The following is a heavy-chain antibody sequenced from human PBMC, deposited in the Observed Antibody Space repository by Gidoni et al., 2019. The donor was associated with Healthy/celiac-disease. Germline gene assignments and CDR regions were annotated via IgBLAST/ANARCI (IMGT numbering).Heavy chain of an antibody. CDR3: ARARTFLYYDFWSGYYTRRGRRFDP. CDR2: INTNTGNP. CDR1: GYTFTSYA. Sequence: QVQLVQSGSELKKPGASVKVSCKASGYTFTSYAMNWVRQAPGQGLEWMGWINTNTGNPTYAQGFTGRFVFSLDTSVSTAYLQISSLKAEDTAVYYCARARTFLYYDFWSGYYTRRGRRFDPWGQGTLVTVSS. D-gene: IGHD3-3*01. V-gene: IGHV7-4-1*02. J-gene: IGHJ5*02.